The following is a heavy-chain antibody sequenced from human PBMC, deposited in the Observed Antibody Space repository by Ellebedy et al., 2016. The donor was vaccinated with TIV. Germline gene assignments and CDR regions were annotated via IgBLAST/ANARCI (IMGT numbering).Heavy chain of an antibody. J-gene: IGHJ5*02. D-gene: IGHD6-19*01. V-gene: IGHV3-30*18. CDR2: MSYDGNAK. CDR3: AKDLYSSGWYNYFDP. CDR1: GFILSDCG. Sequence: GGSLRLXCAASGFILSDCGMHWVRQAPGKGLEWVAMMSYDGNAKQYIDSAKGRFSISRDSSKNTLYLQMNSLRPEDTAIYYCAKDLYSSGWYNYFDPWGQGTLVTVSS.